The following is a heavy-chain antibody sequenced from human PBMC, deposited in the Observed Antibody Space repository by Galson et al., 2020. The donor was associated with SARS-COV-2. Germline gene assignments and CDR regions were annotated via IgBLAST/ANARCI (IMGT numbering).Heavy chain of an antibody. CDR1: GYTFTSYG. CDR3: ARVEQWLVYEEGYAAGY. Sequence: ASVKVSCKASGYTFTSYGISWVRQAPGQGLEWMGWISAYNGNTNYAQKLQGRVTMTTDTSTSTAYMELRSLRSDDTAVYYCARVEQWLVYEEGYAAGYWGQGTLVTVSS. CDR2: ISAYNGNT. V-gene: IGHV1-18*01. D-gene: IGHD6-19*01. J-gene: IGHJ4*02.